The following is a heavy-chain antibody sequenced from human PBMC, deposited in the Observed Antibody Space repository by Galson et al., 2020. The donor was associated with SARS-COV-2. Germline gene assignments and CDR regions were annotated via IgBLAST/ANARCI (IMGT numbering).Heavy chain of an antibody. J-gene: IGHJ3*02. CDR1: GFTFSNAS. Sequence: GESLKISCAASGFTFSNASMSWVRQAPGKGLESVGRIKRKSDGGTTEHAALVRGRFTISRDDSKNTLYLRMDSQKTDDTAVYYCTTSRGRRAVQDSLDAFDIWGQGTLVTVSS. CDR2: IKRKSDGGTT. D-gene: IGHD3-10*01. CDR3: TTSRGRRAVQDSLDAFDI. V-gene: IGHV3-15*05.